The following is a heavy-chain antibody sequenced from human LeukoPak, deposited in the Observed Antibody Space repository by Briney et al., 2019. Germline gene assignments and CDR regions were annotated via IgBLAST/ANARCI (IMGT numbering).Heavy chain of an antibody. V-gene: IGHV4-59*01. CDR2: IYYSGST. Sequence: SETLSLTCTVSGGSISSYYWSLIRQPPGKVLEWIGYIYYSGSTNYNPSLKSRVTISVDTSKNQFSLKLSSVTAADTAVYYCARAGPHSGSYYYFDYWGQGTLVTVSS. CDR3: ARAGPHSGSYYYFDY. J-gene: IGHJ4*02. D-gene: IGHD1-26*01. CDR1: GGSISSYY.